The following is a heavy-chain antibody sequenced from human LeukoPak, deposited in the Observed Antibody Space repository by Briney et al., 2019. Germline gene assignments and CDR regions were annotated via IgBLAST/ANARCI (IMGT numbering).Heavy chain of an antibody. Sequence: GGSLRLSRAGSGFTFSSFGMHWVRQAPGKGLEWVAVISYDGSNKYYADSVKGRFTISRDNSKNTLYLQMNSLRAEDTAVYYCAKDSLYYDSSGYYLGYWGQGTLVTVSS. D-gene: IGHD3-22*01. CDR3: AKDSLYYDSSGYYLGY. J-gene: IGHJ4*02. CDR2: ISYDGSNK. CDR1: GFTFSSFG. V-gene: IGHV3-30*18.